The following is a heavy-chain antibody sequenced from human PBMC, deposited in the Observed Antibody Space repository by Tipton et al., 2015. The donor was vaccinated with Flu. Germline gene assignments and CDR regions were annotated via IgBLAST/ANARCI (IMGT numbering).Heavy chain of an antibody. Sequence: CADSGFTFRSYWMSWVRQSPGKGLEWVANINQDGSRRYFVDSVRGRFTISRDNAKNSVYLQMNSLRVEDTAVYYCAKARTGYCSGVGCYSLYFGDWGQGTLVTVSS. V-gene: IGHV3-7*01. J-gene: IGHJ4*02. D-gene: IGHD2-15*01. CDR2: INQDGSRR. CDR1: GFTFRSYW. CDR3: AKARTGYCSGVGCYSLYFGD.